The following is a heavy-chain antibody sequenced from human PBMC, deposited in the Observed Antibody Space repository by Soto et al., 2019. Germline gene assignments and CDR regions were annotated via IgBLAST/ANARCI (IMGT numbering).Heavy chain of an antibody. V-gene: IGHV4-39*01. D-gene: IGHD3-22*01. Sequence: QLQLQESGPGLVKPSETLSLTCTVSGGSISSSSYYWGWIRQPPGKGLEWIGSIYYSGSTYYKPSLKSRVTIAVDTAKNQFSLKMSSVTAADTAVYYCARWGVVVNAGTAYSYYGMDVWGQGTTVTVSS. J-gene: IGHJ6*02. CDR1: GGSISSSSYY. CDR2: IYYSGST. CDR3: ARWGVVVNAGTAYSYYGMDV.